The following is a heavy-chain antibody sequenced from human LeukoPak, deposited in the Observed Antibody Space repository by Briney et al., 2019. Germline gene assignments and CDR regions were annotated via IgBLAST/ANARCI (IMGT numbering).Heavy chain of an antibody. CDR3: TRDFGRSSYYFDF. CDR2: ITGSGAAT. V-gene: IGHV3-23*01. D-gene: IGHD3-3*01. J-gene: IGHJ4*02. CDR1: GFTFSYDG. Sequence: PGGSLRLSCAGSGFTFSYDGLSWVRQAPGKGLEWVSSITGSGAATYYADSTKGRFTISRDNSKNSLFLQMNRLRVEDTAVYYCTRDFGRSSYYFDFWGQGTLVTVSS.